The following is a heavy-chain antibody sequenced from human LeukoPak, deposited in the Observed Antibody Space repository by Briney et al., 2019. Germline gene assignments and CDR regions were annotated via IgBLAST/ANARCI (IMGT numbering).Heavy chain of an antibody. D-gene: IGHD6-13*01. CDR2: ISSSSSYI. V-gene: IGHV3-21*01. Sequence: GGSLRLSCAASGFTFSSYSMNWVRQAPGKGLGWVSSISSSSSYIYYADSVKGRFTISRDNAKNSLYLQMNSLRAEDTAVYYCAREASSSWSYWYFDLWGRGTLVTVSS. CDR3: AREASSSWSYWYFDL. CDR1: GFTFSSYS. J-gene: IGHJ2*01.